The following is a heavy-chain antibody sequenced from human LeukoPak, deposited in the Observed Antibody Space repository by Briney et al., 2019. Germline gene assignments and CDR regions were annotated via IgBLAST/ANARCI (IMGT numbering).Heavy chain of an antibody. CDR3: AKGYDFWSGYLDY. Sequence: SVKVSCKASGGTFSGYAISWVRQAPGQGLEWMGGIIPIFGTANYAQKFQGRVTITTDESTSTAYMELSSLRSEDTAVYYCAKGYDFWSGYLDYWGQGTLVTVSS. CDR1: GGTFSGYA. J-gene: IGHJ4*02. CDR2: IIPIFGTA. V-gene: IGHV1-69*05. D-gene: IGHD3-3*01.